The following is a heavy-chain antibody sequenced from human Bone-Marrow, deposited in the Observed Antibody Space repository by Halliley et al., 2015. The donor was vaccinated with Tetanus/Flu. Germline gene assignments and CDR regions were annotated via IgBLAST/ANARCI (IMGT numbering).Heavy chain of an antibody. CDR2: IRSNGYGGAT. J-gene: IGHJ4*02. CDR3: TRGLFDV. CDR1: GFTLGDYA. V-gene: IGHV3-49*04. Sequence: SLRLSCTASGFTLGDYAMSWVRQVPGKGPEWIAFIRSNGYGGATEYAASVKGRFEVSRDDHNSLVYLQLNSLKIEDPAIYFCTRGLFDVWGQGSLVTVSS.